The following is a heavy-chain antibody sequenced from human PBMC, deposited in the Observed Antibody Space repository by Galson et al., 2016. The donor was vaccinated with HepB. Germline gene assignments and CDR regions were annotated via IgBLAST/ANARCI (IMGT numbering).Heavy chain of an antibody. V-gene: IGHV1-18*01. D-gene: IGHD3-22*01. CDR2: ITVHNGDR. CDR1: GYTFPDYG. CDR3: ARRGSAYYLYFFDS. J-gene: IGHJ4*02. Sequence: VKVSCKASGYTFPDYGLSWVRQAPGQGLEWMGWITVHNGDRDYAKKFQGRVAMTTDTSTSTAYMELRSLTSDDTAVYYCARRGSAYYLYFFDSWGQGTLVTVSS.